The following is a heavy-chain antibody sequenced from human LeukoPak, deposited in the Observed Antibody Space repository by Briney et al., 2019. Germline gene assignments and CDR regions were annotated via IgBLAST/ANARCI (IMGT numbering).Heavy chain of an antibody. V-gene: IGHV3-74*01. CDR1: GFTFSTYW. CDR3: ARERGGFDY. CDR2: INADGSST. J-gene: IGHJ4*02. Sequence: GGSLRLSCVASGFTFSTYWMHWVRQAPGKGLVWVSRINADGSSTTYADSVKDRFTISRDNAKNTLYLQMNSLRAEDTAVYYCARERGGFDYWGQGTLVTVSS.